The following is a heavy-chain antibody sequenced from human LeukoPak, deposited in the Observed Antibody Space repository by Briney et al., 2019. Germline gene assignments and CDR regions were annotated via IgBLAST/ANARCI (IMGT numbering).Heavy chain of an antibody. CDR1: GFTFRSYW. J-gene: IGHJ4*02. CDR2: IKQDGSEK. Sequence: PGGSLRLSCAASGFTFRSYWMSWVRQAPGKGLEWVANIKQDGSEKYYVDSVKGRFTISRDNAKNSLYLQMNSLRAEDTGVYYCARENPYYYDSSGTALMAEIKYYFDYWGQGTLVTVSS. CDR3: ARENPYYYDSSGTALMAEIKYYFDY. D-gene: IGHD3-22*01. V-gene: IGHV3-7*01.